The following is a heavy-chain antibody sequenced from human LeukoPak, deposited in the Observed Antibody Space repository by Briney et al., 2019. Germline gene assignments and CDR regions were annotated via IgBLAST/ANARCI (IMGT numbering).Heavy chain of an antibody. CDR1: GFTFNRYW. CDR2: ITSDGGST. Sequence: GGSVRLSCEASGFTFNRYWMQWVRQAPGKGLVWVSQITSDGGSTSYADSVQGRFTTSRDNAKSTLYLQMNSLRAEDTAVYYCVRDNYGVDYWGQGTLVTISS. D-gene: IGHD3-10*01. CDR3: VRDNYGVDY. V-gene: IGHV3-74*01. J-gene: IGHJ4*02.